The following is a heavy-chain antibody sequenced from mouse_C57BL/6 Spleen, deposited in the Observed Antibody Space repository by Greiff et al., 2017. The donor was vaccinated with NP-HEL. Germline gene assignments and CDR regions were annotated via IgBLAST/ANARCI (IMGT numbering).Heavy chain of an antibody. D-gene: IGHD2-4*01. CDR2: IDPSDSYT. J-gene: IGHJ1*03. CDR1: GYTFTSYW. CDR3: ARKIYYDYDGYFDV. V-gene: IGHV1-69*01. Sequence: VKLQQPGAELVMPGASVKLSCKASGYTFTSYWMHWVKQRPGQGLEWIGEIDPSDSYTNYNQKFKGKSTLTVDKSSSTAYMQLSSLTSEDSAVYYCARKIYYDYDGYFDVWGTGTTVTVSS.